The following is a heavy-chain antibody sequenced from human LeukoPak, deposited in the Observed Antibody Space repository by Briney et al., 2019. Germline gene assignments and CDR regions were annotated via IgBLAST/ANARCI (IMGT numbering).Heavy chain of an antibody. CDR3: ARDPRNSSSPRSFFDY. CDR2: ISGSGGST. V-gene: IGHV3-23*01. Sequence: GGSLRLSCAASGITFSSYAMSWVRQAPGKGLEWVSAISGSGGSTYYADSVKGRFTISRDNSKNTLYLQMNSLRAEDTAVYYCARDPRNSSSPRSFFDYWGQGTLVTVSS. J-gene: IGHJ4*02. D-gene: IGHD6-13*01. CDR1: GITFSSYA.